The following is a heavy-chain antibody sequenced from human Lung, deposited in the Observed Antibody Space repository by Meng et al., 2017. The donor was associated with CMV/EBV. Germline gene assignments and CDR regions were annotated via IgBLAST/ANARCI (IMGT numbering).Heavy chain of an antibody. D-gene: IGHD6-19*01. Sequence: GGSLRLSCAVYGLTFSRYTMTWVRRAPGKGLEWLSNISGGGGFTNYADSVKGRFTVSRDNSNNTLYLQMNSLRADDTAVYYCAGGVAGSRKVEYWGQGTLVNGSS. CDR1: GLTFSRYT. J-gene: IGHJ4*02. CDR3: AGGVAGSRKVEY. V-gene: IGHV3-23*01. CDR2: ISGGGGFT.